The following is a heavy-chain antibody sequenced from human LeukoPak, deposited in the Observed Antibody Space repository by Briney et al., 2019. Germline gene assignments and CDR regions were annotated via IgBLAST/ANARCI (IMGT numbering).Heavy chain of an antibody. Sequence: PGGSLRLSCAASGFTFSSYAMSWVRQAPGKGLEWIGSVHYSGGSYYNPSLKSRVTISLNTSQNQFSLGLSSVTAADTAVYYCARVKPAGAWLGYFDYWGQGTLVTVSS. J-gene: IGHJ4*02. CDR1: GFTFSSYA. V-gene: IGHV4-39*07. CDR3: ARVKPAGAWLGYFDY. CDR2: VHYSGGS. D-gene: IGHD6-19*01.